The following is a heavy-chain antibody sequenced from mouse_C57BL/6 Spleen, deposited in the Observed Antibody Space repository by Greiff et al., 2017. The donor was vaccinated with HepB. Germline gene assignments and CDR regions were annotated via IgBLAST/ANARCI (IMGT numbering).Heavy chain of an antibody. CDR2: IYPGDGDT. CDR1: GYAFSSYW. V-gene: IGHV1-80*01. CDR3: ARPFYYDYDEGTDWYFDV. J-gene: IGHJ1*03. Sequence: QVQLQQSGAELVKPGASVKISCKASGYAFSSYWMNWVKQRPGKGLEWIGQIYPGDGDTNYNGKFKGKATLTADKSSSTAYMQLSSLTSEDSAVYFCARPFYYDYDEGTDWYFDVWGTGTTVTVSS. D-gene: IGHD2-4*01.